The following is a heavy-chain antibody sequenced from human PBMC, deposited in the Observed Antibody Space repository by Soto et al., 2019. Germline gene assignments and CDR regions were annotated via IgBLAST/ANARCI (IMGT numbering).Heavy chain of an antibody. Sequence: GGSLRLSCADSGFTFSSYWMSWVRQAPGKGLEWVASVKYDGSQTYYVGSVKGRFTISRDNAKNSLYLQMNSLRAEDTAVYYCTRDFQGPLDYGMDVWGQGTTVTVSS. D-gene: IGHD1-1*01. V-gene: IGHV3-7*01. J-gene: IGHJ6*02. CDR2: VKYDGSQT. CDR3: TRDFQGPLDYGMDV. CDR1: GFTFSSYW.